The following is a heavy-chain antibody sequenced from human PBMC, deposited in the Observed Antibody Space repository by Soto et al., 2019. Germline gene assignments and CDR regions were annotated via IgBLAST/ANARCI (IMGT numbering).Heavy chain of an antibody. J-gene: IGHJ3*02. CDR2: INHSGST. CDR3: ARGRGGDASVGRFLEWLFAFDI. V-gene: IGHV4-34*01. D-gene: IGHD3-3*01. CDR1: GGSFSGYY. Sequence: SETLSLTCAVYGGSFSGYYWSWIRQPPGKGLEWIGEINHSGSTNYNPSLKSRVTISVDTSKNQFPLKLSSVTAADTAVYYCARGRGGDASVGRFLEWLFAFDIWGQGTMVTVSS.